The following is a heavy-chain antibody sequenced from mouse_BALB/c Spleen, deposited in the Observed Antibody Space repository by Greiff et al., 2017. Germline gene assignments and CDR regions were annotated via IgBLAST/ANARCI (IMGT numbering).Heavy chain of an antibody. V-gene: IGHV14-3*02. Sequence: VQLKESGAELVKPGASVKLSCTASGFNIKDTYMHWVKQRPEQGLEWIGRIDPANGNTKYDPKFQGKATITADTSSNTAYLQLSSLTSEDTAVYYCARGNYRYDKGAMDYWGQGTPVTVSS. CDR1: GFNIKDTY. CDR2: IDPANGNT. CDR3: ARGNYRYDKGAMDY. J-gene: IGHJ4*01. D-gene: IGHD2-14*01.